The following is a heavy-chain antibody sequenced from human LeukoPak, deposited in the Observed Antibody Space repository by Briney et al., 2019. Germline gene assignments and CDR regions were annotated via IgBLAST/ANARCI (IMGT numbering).Heavy chain of an antibody. CDR1: GYTFTGYY. V-gene: IGHV1-69*13. CDR2: IIPIFGTS. J-gene: IGHJ4*02. CDR3: AFEGYNYGYN. Sequence: GAPVKVSCKASGYTFTGYYMHWVRQAPGQGLEWMGGIIPIFGTSNYAHKFQGRVTITADGSTSTVYMELSSLRSDDTAIYYCAFEGYNYGYNWGQGTLVTVSS. D-gene: IGHD5-18*01.